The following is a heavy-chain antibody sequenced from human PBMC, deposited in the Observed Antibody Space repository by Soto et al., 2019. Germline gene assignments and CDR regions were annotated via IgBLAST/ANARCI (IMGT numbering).Heavy chain of an antibody. J-gene: IGHJ4*02. CDR3: ARENRAFQRPVDY. Sequence: SETLSLTCTVSGGSISSGGYYWSWIRQHPGKGLEWIGYIYYSGSTYYNPSLKSRVTISVDTSKNQFSLKLSSVTAADTAVYYCARENRAFQRPVDYWGQGTLVTVSS. V-gene: IGHV4-31*03. CDR1: GGSISSGGYY. CDR2: IYYSGST. D-gene: IGHD2-21*01.